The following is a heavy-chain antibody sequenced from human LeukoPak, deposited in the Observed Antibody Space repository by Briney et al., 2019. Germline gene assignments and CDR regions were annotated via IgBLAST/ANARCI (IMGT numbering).Heavy chain of an antibody. CDR1: GGSFSGYY. CDR3: ARLLRLRYSSSWYWFDP. CDR2: INHSGST. J-gene: IGHJ5*02. V-gene: IGHV4-34*01. Sequence: SETLSLTCAVYGGSFSGYYWSWIRQPPGKGLEWIGEINHSGSTNYNPSLKSRVTISVDTSKNQFSLKLSSVTAADTAVYYCARLLRLRYSSSWYWFDPWGQGTLVTVSS. D-gene: IGHD6-13*01.